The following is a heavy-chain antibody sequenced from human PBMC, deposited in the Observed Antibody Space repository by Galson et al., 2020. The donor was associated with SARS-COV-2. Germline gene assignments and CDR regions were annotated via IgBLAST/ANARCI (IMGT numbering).Heavy chain of an antibody. CDR3: ARDGQLSSGWAFDY. J-gene: IGHJ4*02. Sequence: GESLKISCAASGFTFSSHAIHWVRQAPGKGLEWVAQIFYDGSDKYYGDSVKGRFTISRDSSKNMEYLQMNNLKVDDTAVYYCARDGQLSSGWAFDYWGQGTLVTVSS. V-gene: IGHV3-33*01. CDR1: GFTFSSHA. D-gene: IGHD6-19*01. CDR2: IFYDGSDK.